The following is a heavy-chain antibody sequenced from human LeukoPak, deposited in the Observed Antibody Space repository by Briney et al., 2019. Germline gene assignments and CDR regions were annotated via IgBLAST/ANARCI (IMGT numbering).Heavy chain of an antibody. CDR2: IIPILGIA. CDR1: GGTFSSYA. J-gene: IGHJ6*02. D-gene: IGHD5-12*01. V-gene: IGHV1-69*04. Sequence: GASVKVSCKASGGTFSSYAISWVRQAPGQGLEWMGRIIPILGIANYAQKFQGRVTITADKSTSTAYMELSSLRSEDTAVYYCAREYGYSGSFIGHYYYYYGMDVWGQGTTVTVSS. CDR3: AREYGYSGSFIGHYYYYYGMDV.